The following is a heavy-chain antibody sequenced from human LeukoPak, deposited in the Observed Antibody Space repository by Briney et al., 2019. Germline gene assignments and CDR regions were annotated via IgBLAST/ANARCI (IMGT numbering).Heavy chain of an antibody. CDR2: IKQDGSDK. CDR1: GFTFSSYW. D-gene: IGHD2-2*01. V-gene: IGHV3-7*05. CDR3: ARPRCISTSGSHYFDS. Sequence: PGGSLRLSCAASGFTFSSYWMSWVRQAPGKGLEWVANIKQDGSDKYYVDSVKGRLTISRDNSKNSLYLQMNSLRAEDTAVYYCARPRCISTSGSHYFDSGGQGTLVTVSS. J-gene: IGHJ4*02.